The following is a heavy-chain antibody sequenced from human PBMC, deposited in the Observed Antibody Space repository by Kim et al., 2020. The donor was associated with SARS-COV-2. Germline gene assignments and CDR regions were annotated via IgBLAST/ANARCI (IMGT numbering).Heavy chain of an antibody. CDR3: ARELGYCSSTSCFQAAFDI. D-gene: IGHD2-2*01. CDR1: GGSISSYY. CDR2: IYYSGST. Sequence: SETLSLTCTVSGGSISSYYWSWIRQPPGKGLEWIGYIYYSGSTNYNPSLKSRVTISVDTSKNQFSLKLSSVTAADTAVYYCARELGYCSSTSCFQAAFDIWGQGTMVTVSS. J-gene: IGHJ3*02. V-gene: IGHV4-59*13.